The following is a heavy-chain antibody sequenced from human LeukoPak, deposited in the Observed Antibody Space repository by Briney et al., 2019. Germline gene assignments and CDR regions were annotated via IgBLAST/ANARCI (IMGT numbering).Heavy chain of an antibody. CDR2: ISYDGNNK. V-gene: IGHV3-30-3*01. D-gene: IGHD5-18*01. Sequence: GGSLRLSCAASGFTLSSCALHWVRQAPGKGLEWVAIISYDGNNKYYADSVKGRFIISRDNSRSTLYLQMNSLRVEDTAVYFCARDPKRGFSYGWGAFDIWGQGTMVSVSS. J-gene: IGHJ3*02. CDR3: ARDPKRGFSYGWGAFDI. CDR1: GFTLSSCA.